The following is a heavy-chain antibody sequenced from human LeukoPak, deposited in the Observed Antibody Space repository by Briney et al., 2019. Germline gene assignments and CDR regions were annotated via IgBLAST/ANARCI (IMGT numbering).Heavy chain of an antibody. CDR1: GGSFSGYY. J-gene: IGHJ4*02. CDR3: VTYYYGSSAPKRNY. CDR2: INHSGST. D-gene: IGHD3-22*01. Sequence: PSETLSLTCAVHGGSFSGYYWSWIRQPPGKGLEWIGEINHSGSTNYNPSLRSRVTISGDTSKKQFSLKLSSVTAADTAVYYCVTYYYGSSAPKRNYWGQGILVTVSS. V-gene: IGHV4-34*01.